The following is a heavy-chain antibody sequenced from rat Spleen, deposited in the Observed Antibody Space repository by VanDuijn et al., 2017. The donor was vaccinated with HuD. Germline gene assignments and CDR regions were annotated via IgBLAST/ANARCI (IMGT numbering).Heavy chain of an antibody. CDR1: GITFSHYA. V-gene: IGHV5-29*01. D-gene: IGHD1-12*02. Sequence: EVQLVESGGGLVQPGGTLKLSCAASGITFSHYAMAWVRQAPTKGLEWVATISTSGGSTYYRDSVKGRFTFSRDNSKSTLYLQMDSLRSEDTATYYCARHYYDGTYYYYVMDAWGQGASVTVSS. CDR3: ARHYYDGTYYYYVMDA. J-gene: IGHJ4*01. CDR2: ISTSGGST.